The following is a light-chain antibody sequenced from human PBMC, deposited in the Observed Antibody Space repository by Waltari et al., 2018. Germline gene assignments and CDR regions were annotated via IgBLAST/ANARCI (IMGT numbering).Light chain of an antibody. CDR3: SAWDDSLNGPV. V-gene: IGLV1-36*01. Sequence: QSVLTQPPSVSEAPRQRVTISCSGSRSNIGNNVVNWYQQLPGKAPKLLIYYDDLLPPGVADRFSGSKSGTSASLAISGLQSEDEADYYCSAWDDSLNGPVFGGGTKLTVL. CDR2: YDD. CDR1: RSNIGNNV. J-gene: IGLJ2*01.